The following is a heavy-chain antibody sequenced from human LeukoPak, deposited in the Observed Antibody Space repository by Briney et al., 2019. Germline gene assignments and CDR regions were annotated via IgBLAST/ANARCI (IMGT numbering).Heavy chain of an antibody. Sequence: PGGSLRLSCAASGFTFSSYAMSWVRQAPGKGLEWVSAISGSGGSTYYADSVKGRFTISRDNSKNTLYLQMNSLRAEDTAVYYCEKGERYYYGSGPADYWGQGTLVTVSS. J-gene: IGHJ4*02. D-gene: IGHD3-10*01. CDR1: GFTFSSYA. CDR2: ISGSGGST. V-gene: IGHV3-23*01. CDR3: EKGERYYYGSGPADY.